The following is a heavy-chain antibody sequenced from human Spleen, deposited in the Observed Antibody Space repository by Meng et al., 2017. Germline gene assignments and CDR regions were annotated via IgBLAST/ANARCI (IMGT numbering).Heavy chain of an antibody. V-gene: IGHV4-39*07. D-gene: IGHD4-23*01. CDR1: GGSISSSNYY. Sequence: LPLQGSGPGLVKPSETLSLTCTVSGGSISSSNYYWGWIRQPPEKGLEWIGSIYYSGSTYYNPSLKSRVTISVDTSKNHFSLKLISVTAADTAVYYCARDEYAGNFWFDPWGQGTLVTVSS. J-gene: IGHJ5*02. CDR3: ARDEYAGNFWFDP. CDR2: IYYSGST.